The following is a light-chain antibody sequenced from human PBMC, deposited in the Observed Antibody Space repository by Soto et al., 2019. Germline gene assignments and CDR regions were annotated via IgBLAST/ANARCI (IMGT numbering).Light chain of an antibody. Sequence: QSALTQPASVSGSPGQSITISCTGTSSDIGGYNYVSWYQQHPGKAPKLMIYDVSNRPSGVSNRFSGSKSGNTASLTISGLQAEDEADYYCSSYTGSSTLYVVFGGGTKVTVL. V-gene: IGLV2-14*01. J-gene: IGLJ2*01. CDR3: SSYTGSSTLYVV. CDR2: DVS. CDR1: SSDIGGYNY.